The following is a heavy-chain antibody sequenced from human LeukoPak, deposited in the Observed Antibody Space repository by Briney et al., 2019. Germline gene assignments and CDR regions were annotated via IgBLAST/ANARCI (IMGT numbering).Heavy chain of an antibody. J-gene: IGHJ3*02. CDR1: GGSFSGYY. CDR3: ARETMVRGVIMSAFDI. D-gene: IGHD3-10*01. Sequence: SETLSLTCAVYGGSFSGYYWSWIRQPPGKGLEWIGEINHSGSTNYNPSLKSRVTISVDTSKNQFSLKPSSVTAADTAVYYCARETMVRGVIMSAFDIWGQGTMVTVSS. CDR2: INHSGST. V-gene: IGHV4-34*01.